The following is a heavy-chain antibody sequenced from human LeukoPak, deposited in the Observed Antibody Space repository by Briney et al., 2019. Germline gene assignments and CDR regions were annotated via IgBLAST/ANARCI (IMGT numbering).Heavy chain of an antibody. D-gene: IGHD2-2*01. CDR2: ISWNSGSI. J-gene: IGHJ5*02. CDR3: AKGQYQLLDWFDP. CDR1: GFTFDDYA. Sequence: GRSLRLSCAASGFTFDDYAMHWVRQAPGKGLEWVSGISWNSGSIGYADSVKGRFTISRDNAKNSLYLQMNSLRAEDTALYYCAKGQYQLLDWFDPWGQGTLVTVSS. V-gene: IGHV3-9*01.